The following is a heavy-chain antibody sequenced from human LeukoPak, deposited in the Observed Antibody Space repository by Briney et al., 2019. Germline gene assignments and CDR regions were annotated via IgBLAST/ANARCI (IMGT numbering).Heavy chain of an antibody. CDR2: ISGSGGST. Sequence: GGSLRLSCAASGFTFSSYGMRWVRQAPGKGLEWVSAISGSGGSTYYADSVKGRFTISRDNSKNTLYLQMNSLRAEDTAVYYCAKDPATTVTTLFDYWGQGTLVTVSS. V-gene: IGHV3-23*01. D-gene: IGHD4-17*01. CDR3: AKDPATTVTTLFDY. CDR1: GFTFSSYG. J-gene: IGHJ4*02.